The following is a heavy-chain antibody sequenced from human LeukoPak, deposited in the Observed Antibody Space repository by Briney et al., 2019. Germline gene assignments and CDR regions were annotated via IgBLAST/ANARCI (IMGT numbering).Heavy chain of an antibody. Sequence: ASVKVSCKASGYTFSDYYLHWVRQAPGQGLEWMGIIYPGDSDTRYSPSFQGQVTISADKSISTAYLQWSSLKASDTAMYYCAWVYSSSWSYYYYWGQGTLATDSS. V-gene: IGHV5-51*01. J-gene: IGHJ4*02. CDR3: AWVYSSSWSYYYY. D-gene: IGHD6-13*01. CDR2: IYPGDSDT. CDR1: GYTFSDYY.